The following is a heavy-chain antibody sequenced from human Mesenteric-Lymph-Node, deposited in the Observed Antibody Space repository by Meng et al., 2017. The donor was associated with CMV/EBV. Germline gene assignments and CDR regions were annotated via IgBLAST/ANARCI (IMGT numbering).Heavy chain of an antibody. Sequence: GESLKISCAASGFTFGSYWMHWVRQAPGEGLVWVSRVDSDGSSAIYADSVKGRFTVSRDNAKNTLYLQMNSLRAEDTAVYYCVRGRSGSHDYWGQGTLVTVSS. V-gene: IGHV3-74*01. CDR2: VDSDGSSA. CDR1: GFTFGSYW. CDR3: VRGRSGSHDY. J-gene: IGHJ4*02. D-gene: IGHD1-26*01.